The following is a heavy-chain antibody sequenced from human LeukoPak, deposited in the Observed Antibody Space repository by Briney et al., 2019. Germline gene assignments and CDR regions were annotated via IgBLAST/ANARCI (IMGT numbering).Heavy chain of an antibody. J-gene: IGHJ4*02. CDR3: AKDSTNSGWDY. V-gene: IGHV3-23*01. D-gene: IGHD6-19*01. CDR2: IGVSGSST. Sequence: GGSLRLSCAVSGFTISRNAMIWVRQAPGKGLEWVSSIGVSGSSTYYADSVKGRFTISRDNSKNTLYLQMNSLRAEDTAVYYCAKDSTNSGWDYWGQGTLVTVSS. CDR1: GFTISRNA.